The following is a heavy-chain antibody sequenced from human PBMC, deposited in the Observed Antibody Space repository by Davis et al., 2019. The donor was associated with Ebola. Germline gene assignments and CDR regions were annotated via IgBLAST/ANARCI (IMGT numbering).Heavy chain of an antibody. V-gene: IGHV1-69*13. CDR2: IITNFATA. D-gene: IGHD3-10*01. Sequence: SVKVSCKTSGDTFSRHTINWVRQAPGQGLEWMGGIITNFATAHYAQKFQGRVTITADESTSTAYMELSSLRSEDTAMYYCAVMHGFGEDWPAYWGQGSLVTVSS. J-gene: IGHJ4*02. CDR3: AVMHGFGEDWPAY. CDR1: GDTFSRHT.